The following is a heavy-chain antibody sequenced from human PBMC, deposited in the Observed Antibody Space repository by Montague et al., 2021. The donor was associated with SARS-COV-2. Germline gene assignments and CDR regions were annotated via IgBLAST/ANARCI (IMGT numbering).Heavy chain of an antibody. CDR1: GFTFSRYW. Sequence: SLRLSCAASGFTFSRYWMHWVRQVPGKGLLWVSRINIDGCRTTYADSVKGRFTISRDNAKNTLFLQMSGLRADDTAVYYCTRSGDGVYYGMDVWGQGTTVTVSS. D-gene: IGHD2-21*02. V-gene: IGHV3-74*03. CDR2: INIDGCRT. J-gene: IGHJ6*02. CDR3: TRSGDGVYYGMDV.